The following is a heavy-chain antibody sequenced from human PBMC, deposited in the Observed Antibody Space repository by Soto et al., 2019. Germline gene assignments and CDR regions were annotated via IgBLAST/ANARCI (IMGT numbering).Heavy chain of an antibody. CDR2: ISGSGSNT. CDR1: GFTFSSYA. CDR3: AKVRHYDSSGYYSGGLDG. J-gene: IGHJ6*02. D-gene: IGHD3-22*01. Sequence: EVQLLESGGGLVQPGGSLRLSCAASGFTFSSYAMSWVRQAPGKGLEWVSAISGSGSNTYYADSVKGRFTISRDNSKNTLYLQMTSLRAEDTAVYYCAKVRHYDSSGYYSGGLDGWGQGTTVTVSS. V-gene: IGHV3-23*01.